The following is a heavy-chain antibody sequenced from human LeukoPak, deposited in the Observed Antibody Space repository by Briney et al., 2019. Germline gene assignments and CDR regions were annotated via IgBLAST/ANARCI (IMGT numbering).Heavy chain of an antibody. CDR3: ARAPRGATSPLDY. CDR1: GGSISSGSYY. J-gene: IGHJ4*02. V-gene: IGHV4-61*02. CDR2: IYTSGST. Sequence: PSETLSLTCTVSGGSISSGSYYWRWIRQPAGKGLEWIGRIYTSGSTNYNPSLKSRVTISVDTSKNQFSLKLSSVTAADTAVYYCARAPRGATSPLDYWGQGTLVTVSS. D-gene: IGHD1-26*01.